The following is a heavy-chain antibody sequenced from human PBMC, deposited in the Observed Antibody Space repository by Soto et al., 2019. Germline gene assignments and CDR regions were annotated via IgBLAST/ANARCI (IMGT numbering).Heavy chain of an antibody. CDR2: ISAYNGNT. CDR1: GYTFTSYG. CDR3: ARARADNQLRFLEWLLPGPFDY. D-gene: IGHD3-3*01. Sequence: GASVKVSCKASGYTFTSYGISWVRQAPGQGLEWMGWISAYNGNTNYAQKLQGRVTMTTDTSTSTAYMELRSLRSDDTAVYYCARARADNQLRFLEWLLPGPFDYWGQGTLVTVSS. J-gene: IGHJ4*02. V-gene: IGHV1-18*01.